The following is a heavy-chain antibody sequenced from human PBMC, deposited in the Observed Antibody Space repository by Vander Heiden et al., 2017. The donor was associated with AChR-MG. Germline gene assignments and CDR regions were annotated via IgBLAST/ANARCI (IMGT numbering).Heavy chain of an antibody. CDR1: GVSILAYY. Sequence: QVQLQESGPRLVKPSETLSLNCTISGVSILAYYWSWIRPPPGSGLEWSVFVYSNGDTSYNPSLKSRVTMSLDTSKKHFSLRMTSVTAADTAVYYCVRGFPNYIRGIDVWGQGTTVTVSS. CDR3: VRGFPNYIRGIDV. J-gene: IGHJ6*02. V-gene: IGHV4-59*01. CDR2: VYSNGDT. D-gene: IGHD2-8*01.